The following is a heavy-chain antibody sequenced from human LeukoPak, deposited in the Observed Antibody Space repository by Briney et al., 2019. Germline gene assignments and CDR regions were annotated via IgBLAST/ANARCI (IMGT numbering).Heavy chain of an antibody. J-gene: IGHJ4*02. CDR1: GGSISSSSYY. CDR2: IYYSGSS. Sequence: SETLSLTCTVSGGSISSSSYYWGWIRQPPGKGLEWIGSIYYSGSSYYNPSLKSRVTISMDTTKNQISLKLTSVTAADTAVYYCAIRWLQQYFDYWGQGTLVTVSS. V-gene: IGHV4-39*01. D-gene: IGHD5-24*01. CDR3: AIRWLQQYFDY.